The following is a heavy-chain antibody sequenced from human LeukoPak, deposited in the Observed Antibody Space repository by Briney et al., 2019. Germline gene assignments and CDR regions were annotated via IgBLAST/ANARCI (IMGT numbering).Heavy chain of an antibody. CDR1: GGTFSSYA. D-gene: IGHD3-10*01. Sequence: SVKVSCKASGGTFSSYAISWVRQAPGQGLEWMGGIIPIFGTANYAQKFQGRVTITTDESTSTAYMELSSLRSEDAAVYYCARAYYYGSGSYANWGQGTLVTVSS. V-gene: IGHV1-69*05. CDR2: IIPIFGTA. CDR3: ARAYYYGSGSYAN. J-gene: IGHJ4*02.